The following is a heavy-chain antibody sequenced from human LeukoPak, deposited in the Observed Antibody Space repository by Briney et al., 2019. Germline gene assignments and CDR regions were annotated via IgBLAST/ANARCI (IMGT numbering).Heavy chain of an antibody. D-gene: IGHD1-14*01. CDR2: INQDGNEK. V-gene: IGHV3-7*05. J-gene: IGHJ4*02. CDR1: GFTFSSYW. CDR3: ARDATPPGLIFDS. Sequence: GGSLRLSCAASGFTFSSYWMNWVRQAPGKGLEWVASINQDGNEKTYVDSVKGRFTISRDNAKNSLFLQMNSLRVEDTAIYFCARDATPPGLIFDSWGQGTLVTVSS.